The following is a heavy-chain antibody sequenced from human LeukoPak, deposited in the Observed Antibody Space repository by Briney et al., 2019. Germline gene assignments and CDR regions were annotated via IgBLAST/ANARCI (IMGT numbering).Heavy chain of an antibody. CDR2: INPSGGST. V-gene: IGHV1-46*01. Sequence: ASVTVSCKASGYTFTTYYMHWVRQAPGQGLEWMGIINPSGGSTSYAQKFQGRVTMTRDTSTSTVYMELSSLRSEDTAVYYCARDFWSGYYEPSGLNYWGQGTLVTVSS. D-gene: IGHD3-3*01. J-gene: IGHJ4*02. CDR3: ARDFWSGYYEPSGLNY. CDR1: GYTFTTYY.